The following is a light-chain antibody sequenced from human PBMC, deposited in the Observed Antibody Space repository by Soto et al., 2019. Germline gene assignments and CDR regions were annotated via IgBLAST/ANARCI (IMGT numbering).Light chain of an antibody. J-gene: IGLJ1*01. V-gene: IGLV1-44*01. CDR3: ISYTDRQSYL. CDR2: NNN. Sequence: QSVLTQPPSASGTPGQRVTISCSGSSSNIGRNTVNWYQQFPGTAPNLLIYNNNERPSGVPDRFSGSKSGPSASLAISGLQTEDEADYYCISYTDRQSYLFGTGTKVTVL. CDR1: SSNIGRNT.